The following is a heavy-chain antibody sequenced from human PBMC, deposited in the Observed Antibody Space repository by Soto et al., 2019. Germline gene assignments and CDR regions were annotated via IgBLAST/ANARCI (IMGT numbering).Heavy chain of an antibody. J-gene: IGHJ4*02. D-gene: IGHD6-19*01. V-gene: IGHV4-59*01. CDR3: ARRTSGYFAY. Sequence: SETLSLTCTVSGSSISSYYWSWIRQPPGKGLEWIGYIYYSGSTNYNPSLKSRVTISVDTSKNQFSLKLNSVTAADTAVYYCARRTSGYFAYWGQGALVTVSS. CDR2: IYYSGST. CDR1: GSSISSYY.